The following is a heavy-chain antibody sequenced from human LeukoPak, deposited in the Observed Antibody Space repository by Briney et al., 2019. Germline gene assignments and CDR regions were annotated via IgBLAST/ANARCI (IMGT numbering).Heavy chain of an antibody. CDR1: GYTFTSYG. J-gene: IGHJ6*02. D-gene: IGHD2-2*01. Sequence: ASVKVSCKASGYTFTSYGISWVRQAPGQGLEWMGWISAYNGNTNYAQKLQGRVTMTTDTSTSTAYMELRSLRSDDTAVYYCARDQIVEVPAAIVYYYYGMDVWGQGTTVTVSS. CDR2: ISAYNGNT. CDR3: ARDQIVEVPAAIVYYYYGMDV. V-gene: IGHV1-18*01.